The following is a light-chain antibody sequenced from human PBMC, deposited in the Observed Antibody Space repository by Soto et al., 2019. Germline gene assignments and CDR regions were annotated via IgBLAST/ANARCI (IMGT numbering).Light chain of an antibody. CDR1: QDISNY. V-gene: IGKV1-33*01. Sequence: DIQMTQSPSSLSASVGDRVTITCQASQDISNYLNWYQQKAGKAPKLLIYDASNLETGVPSRFSGSGSGTDYTFTINSLQPEDIATYYCQQYDNLPFGGGTKVEIK. CDR3: QQYDNLP. CDR2: DAS. J-gene: IGKJ4*01.